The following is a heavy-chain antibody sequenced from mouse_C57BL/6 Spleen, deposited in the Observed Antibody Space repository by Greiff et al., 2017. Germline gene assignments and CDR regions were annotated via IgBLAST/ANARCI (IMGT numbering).Heavy chain of an antibody. CDR3: ASGEYFDV. Sequence: VQLQQSGAELVKPGASVKMSCKASGYTFTSYWLTWVKQRPGQGLEWIGDIYPGSGSTNYNEKFKSKATLTVDTSSSTAYMQLSSLTSEDSAVYYCASGEYFDVWGTGTTGTVSS. CDR1: GYTFTSYW. J-gene: IGHJ1*03. CDR2: IYPGSGST. V-gene: IGHV1-55*01.